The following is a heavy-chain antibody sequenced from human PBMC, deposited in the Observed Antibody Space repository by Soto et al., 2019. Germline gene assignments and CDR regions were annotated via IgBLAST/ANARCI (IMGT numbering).Heavy chain of an antibody. J-gene: IGHJ4*02. CDR3: ARRGNNGGYLRSYDY. Sequence: PSETLSLTCSVSRGSISRTRYYWVWIRQTPGRGLEWIGSIYFDGAAFYNPSLKSRVTLSVDTSRNQFSLNVNSVTAADTAIYYCARRGNNGGYLRSYDYWGQGSLVTVSS. D-gene: IGHD3-22*01. CDR1: RGSISRTRYY. CDR2: IYFDGAA. V-gene: IGHV4-39*01.